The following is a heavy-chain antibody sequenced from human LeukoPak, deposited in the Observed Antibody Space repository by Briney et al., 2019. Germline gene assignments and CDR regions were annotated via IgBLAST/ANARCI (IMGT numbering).Heavy chain of an antibody. V-gene: IGHV4-38-2*01. CDR3: AGGRIDRIAVAGVFDY. CDR1: GYSISSGYY. Sequence: SETLSLTCAVSGYSISSGYYWGWIRPPPGKGLEWIGSIYHSGSTYYNPSLKSRVTISVDTSKNQFSLKLSSVTAADTAVYYCAGGRIDRIAVAGVFDYWGQGTLVTVSS. CDR2: IYHSGST. J-gene: IGHJ4*02. D-gene: IGHD6-19*01.